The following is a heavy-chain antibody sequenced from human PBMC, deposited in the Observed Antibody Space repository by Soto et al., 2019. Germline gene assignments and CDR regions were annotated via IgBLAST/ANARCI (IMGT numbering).Heavy chain of an antibody. CDR3: ARRVADGDYFLLRENWFDP. D-gene: IGHD4-17*01. CDR2: IYYSGST. Sequence: LSLTCTVSGGSISSSSYYWGWIRQPPGKGLEWIGSIYYSGSTYYNPSLKSRVTISVDTSKNQFSLKLSSVTAADTAVYYCARRVADGDYFLLRENWFDPWGQGTLVTVS. V-gene: IGHV4-39*01. CDR1: GGSISSSSYY. J-gene: IGHJ5*02.